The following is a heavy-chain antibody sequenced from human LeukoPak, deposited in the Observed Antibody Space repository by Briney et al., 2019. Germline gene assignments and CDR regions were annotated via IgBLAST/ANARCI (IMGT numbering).Heavy chain of an antibody. J-gene: IGHJ6*02. CDR1: GFTLRSYA. D-gene: IGHD6-13*01. Sequence: PGRSLRLSCAASGFTLRSYAMHWVRQAPGKGLEWVAVISYDGRHKYYADSVKGRFTISRDNSENTLHLQMNSQRAEDTAVYYCAGAFRWEQLVESYGMDVWGQGTTVTVSS. CDR3: AGAFRWEQLVESYGMDV. CDR2: ISYDGRHK. V-gene: IGHV3-30*04.